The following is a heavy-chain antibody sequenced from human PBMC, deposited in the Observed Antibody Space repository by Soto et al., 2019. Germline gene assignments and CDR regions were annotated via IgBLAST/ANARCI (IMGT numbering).Heavy chain of an antibody. Sequence: GTSVKVSCTASGYTVTISGITGLRQAPGQGLEWMGWISAYNGNTNYAQKLQGRVTMTTDTATSTAYMELRSLRSDDTAVYYCVRALADGYSQELLFDYWGEGTLVSVPQ. J-gene: IGHJ4*02. D-gene: IGHD5-18*01. V-gene: IGHV1-18*01. CDR1: GYTVTISG. CDR2: ISAYNGNT. CDR3: VRALADGYSQELLFDY.